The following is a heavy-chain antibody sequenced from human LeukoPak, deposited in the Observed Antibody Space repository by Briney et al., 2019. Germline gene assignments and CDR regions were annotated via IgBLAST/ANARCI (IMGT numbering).Heavy chain of an antibody. Sequence: PGGSLRLSCAASGFTFSSYWMSWVRQAPGKGLEWVSGISWNSGSIGYADSVKGRFTISRDNAKNSLYLQMNSLRAEDTALYYCAKDISYRYIWFNWFDPWGQGTLVTVSS. J-gene: IGHJ5*02. CDR2: ISWNSGSI. CDR3: AKDISYRYIWFNWFDP. V-gene: IGHV3-9*01. CDR1: GFTFSSYW. D-gene: IGHD1-1*01.